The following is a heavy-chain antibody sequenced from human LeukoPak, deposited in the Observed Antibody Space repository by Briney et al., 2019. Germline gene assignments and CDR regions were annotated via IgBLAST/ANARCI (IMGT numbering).Heavy chain of an antibody. D-gene: IGHD6-19*01. Sequence: GGSLRLSCAASGFTFSSYVIHWVRQAPGKGLEWVAIISDDGSNKYYADSVKGRFTISRDNSKNTLYLQMNSLRAEDTAVYYCAKGSIAVAENYFDYWGQGTLVTVSS. CDR1: GFTFSSYV. CDR3: AKGSIAVAENYFDY. V-gene: IGHV3-30*18. CDR2: ISDDGSNK. J-gene: IGHJ4*02.